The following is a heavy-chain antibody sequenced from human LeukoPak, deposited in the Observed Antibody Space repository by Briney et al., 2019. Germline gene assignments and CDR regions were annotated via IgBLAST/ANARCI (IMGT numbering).Heavy chain of an antibody. J-gene: IGHJ4*02. Sequence: VVSLRLSCAASGFTFSSYAMSWVRQAPGKGLEWVSAISGSGGSTYYAESVKGRFTISRDNSKNTLYLQMNSLRSEDTAVYYCANPYYDFWSGYFGYWGQGTLVTVSS. CDR2: ISGSGGST. V-gene: IGHV3-23*01. D-gene: IGHD3-3*01. CDR3: ANPYYDFWSGYFGY. CDR1: GFTFSSYA.